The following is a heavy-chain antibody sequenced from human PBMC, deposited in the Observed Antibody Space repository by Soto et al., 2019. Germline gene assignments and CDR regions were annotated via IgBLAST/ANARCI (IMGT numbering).Heavy chain of an antibody. CDR3: ARAQGDYDILTGP. CDR2: IIPIFGTA. Sequence: QVQLVQSGAEVKKPGSSVKVSCKASGGTFSSYAIRWVRQAPGQGLEWMGGIIPIFGTANYAQKFQGRVKMPADKSTSTAYMELRSLRYEATAGYYCARAQGDYDILTGPWGQGTLVTVSS. CDR1: GGTFSSYA. D-gene: IGHD3-9*01. V-gene: IGHV1-69*06. J-gene: IGHJ5*02.